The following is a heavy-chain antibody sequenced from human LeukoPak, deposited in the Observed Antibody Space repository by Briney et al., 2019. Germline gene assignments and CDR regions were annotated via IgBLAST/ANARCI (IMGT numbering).Heavy chain of an antibody. D-gene: IGHD2-21*02. CDR3: AREDCGGDCYHY. J-gene: IGHJ4*02. CDR1: GYTFTGYF. CDR2: INPNSGGT. Sequence: ASVKVSCTASGYTFTGYFIHWVRQAPGQGLEWMGWINPNSGGTNYAQKFQDRVTMTRDTSISTVYMKLSRLRSDDTAVYYCAREDCGGDCYHYWGQGTLVTVSS. V-gene: IGHV1-2*02.